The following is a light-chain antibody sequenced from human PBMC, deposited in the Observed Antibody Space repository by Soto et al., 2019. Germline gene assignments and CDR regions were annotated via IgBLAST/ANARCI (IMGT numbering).Light chain of an antibody. CDR1: SGDVGGYDY. J-gene: IGLJ1*01. Sequence: QSALTQPASVSGSPGQSIAISCTGTSGDVGGYDYVSWYQQHPDKAPKLMIYEVTKRPSWVSNRFSGSKSGNTASLTISGPQPEDEADYYCSSHTSGSTRVFGSGTKVTV. CDR2: EVT. CDR3: SSHTSGSTRV. V-gene: IGLV2-14*01.